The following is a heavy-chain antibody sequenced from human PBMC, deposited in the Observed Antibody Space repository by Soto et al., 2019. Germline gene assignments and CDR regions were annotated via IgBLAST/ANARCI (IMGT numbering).Heavy chain of an antibody. CDR3: AVTVTGSRSPLAH. J-gene: IGHJ4*02. CDR1: GGTFSSNA. V-gene: IGHV1-69*06. CDR2: IIPTYASP. Sequence: QVQLVQSGAEVKKPGSSVKVSCKASGGTFSSNAISWVRQAPGQGLEWMGGIIPTYASPNYAQNLQGRVTVTADKATSTAYLELSRLKFADSAIYYCAVTVTGSRSPLAHWGRGTLVIGSS. D-gene: IGHD3-9*01.